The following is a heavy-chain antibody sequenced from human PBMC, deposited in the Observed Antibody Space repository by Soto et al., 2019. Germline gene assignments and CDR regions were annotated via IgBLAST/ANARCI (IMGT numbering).Heavy chain of an antibody. Sequence: PSETLSLTCAVYGGSFSGYYWSWIRQPPGKGLEWIGEINHSGSTNYNPSLKSRVTISVDTSKNQFSLKLSSVTAADTAVYYCVRHLGRYGSGSYYNYYYYYMDVWGKGTTVTVSS. CDR1: GGSFSGYY. CDR2: INHSGST. D-gene: IGHD3-10*01. J-gene: IGHJ6*03. V-gene: IGHV4-34*01. CDR3: VRHLGRYGSGSYYNYYYYYMDV.